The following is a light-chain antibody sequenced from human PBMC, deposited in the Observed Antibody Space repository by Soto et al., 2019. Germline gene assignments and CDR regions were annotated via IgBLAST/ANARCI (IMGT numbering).Light chain of an antibody. CDR3: QQCGSSPWT. V-gene: IGKV3-20*01. Sequence: EIVLTQSPGTLSLSPGERATLSCRASQSVSSTYLAWYQQKPGQAPRLLIYGASSRATGIPDRFSGGGSGTEFNLTISRVEPEDFAVYYCQQCGSSPWTFGQGTKVEI. CDR1: QSVSSTY. CDR2: GAS. J-gene: IGKJ1*01.